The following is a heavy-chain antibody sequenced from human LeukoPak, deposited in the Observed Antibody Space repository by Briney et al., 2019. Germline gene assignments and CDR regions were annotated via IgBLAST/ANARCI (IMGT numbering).Heavy chain of an antibody. Sequence: ASVKVSCKASGYTFTGYYMHWVRRATGQGLEWMGWMNPNSGNTGYAQKFQGRVTMTRSTSISTAYMELSSLTSEDTAVYYCARVSLGYCSGGTCYFQDHWGQGTLVTVSS. J-gene: IGHJ4*02. D-gene: IGHD2-15*01. CDR2: MNPNSGNT. CDR1: GYTFTGYY. V-gene: IGHV1-8*02. CDR3: ARVSLGYCSGGTCYFQDH.